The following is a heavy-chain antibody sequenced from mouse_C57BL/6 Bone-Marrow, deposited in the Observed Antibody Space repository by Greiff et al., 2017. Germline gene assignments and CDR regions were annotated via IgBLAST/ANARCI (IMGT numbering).Heavy chain of an antibody. D-gene: IGHD2-3*01. J-gene: IGHJ2*01. V-gene: IGHV1-50*01. CDR1: GYTFTSYW. Sequence: QVQLQQPGAELVKPGASVKLSCKASGYTFTSYWMQWVKQRHGQGLGWIGEIDPSDSYTNYNQKFKGKATLTVDTYSRTAYMQLSSLTSEDSAVYYCSRTDGYPLCDYWGQGTTLTVSS. CDR2: IDPSDSYT. CDR3: SRTDGYPLCDY.